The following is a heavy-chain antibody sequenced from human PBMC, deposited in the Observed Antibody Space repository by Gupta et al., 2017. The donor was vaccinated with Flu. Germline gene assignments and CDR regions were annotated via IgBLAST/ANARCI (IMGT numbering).Heavy chain of an antibody. Sequence: QVQLVQSGAEVKKPGASVKVYCKASGYSFGSYDINWVRQASGQGPEWMGWMNPNSGNTGYAQKFQGRVTMTRNNSIGTAHMELTSLRSEDTAVYYCARRIKDYVYYYWEDWGRGTTGTVSS. CDR2: MNPNSGNT. CDR1: GYSFGSYD. D-gene: IGHD4-17*01. CDR3: ARRIKDYVYYYWED. V-gene: IGHV1-8*01. J-gene: IGHJ6*03.